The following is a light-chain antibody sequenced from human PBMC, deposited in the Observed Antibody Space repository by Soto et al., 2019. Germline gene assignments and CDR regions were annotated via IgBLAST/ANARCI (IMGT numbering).Light chain of an antibody. J-gene: IGKJ3*01. Sequence: EVVLTQSPATLSLSPGERATLSCRASQSVSRYLAWYQQKRGQAPRLLIYDTSSRATGIPARFSGSGSGTDFTLTISSLEPEDFAVYYCQQRSNSPFTFGPGTKVDI. V-gene: IGKV3-11*01. CDR1: QSVSRY. CDR3: QQRSNSPFT. CDR2: DTS.